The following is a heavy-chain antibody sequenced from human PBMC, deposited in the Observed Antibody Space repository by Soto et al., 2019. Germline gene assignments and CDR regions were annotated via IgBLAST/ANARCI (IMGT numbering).Heavy chain of an antibody. J-gene: IGHJ5*02. CDR1: GVSTIDYY. CDR2: VYFRGRT. Sequence: SETLSLTCTFSGVSTIDYYWTWIRQPPGQGLEWLGYVYFRGRTNYNPSLKSRVTVSRDSSKNQLSLKLTSVTAADSAVYFCVRDRLNWFDPWGQGLLGTV. V-gene: IGHV4-59*12. CDR3: VRDRLNWFDP.